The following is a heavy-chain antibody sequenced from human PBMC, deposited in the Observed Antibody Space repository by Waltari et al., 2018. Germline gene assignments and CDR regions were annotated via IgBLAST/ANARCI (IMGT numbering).Heavy chain of an antibody. Sequence: QVQLVQSGAEVKKPGASVKVSCKASGYTFTGYYMHWVRQAPGQGLEWVGWFNPNGGGTNYAQKFQGRGTMTRETSISTAYMELSRLRADDTVVYYCARGRITMVRGVIIRAYPIFDYWGQGTLVTVSS. D-gene: IGHD3-10*01. CDR2: FNPNGGGT. V-gene: IGHV1-2*02. J-gene: IGHJ4*02. CDR3: ARGRITMVRGVIIRAYPIFDY. CDR1: GYTFTGYY.